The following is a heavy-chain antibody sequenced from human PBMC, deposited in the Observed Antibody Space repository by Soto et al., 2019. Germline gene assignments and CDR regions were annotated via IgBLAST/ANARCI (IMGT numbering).Heavy chain of an antibody. CDR1: GYVITSGYY. CDR3: ARSFPTYSGPTI. V-gene: IGHV4-38-2*01. Sequence: PSETLCLTCAVSGYVITSGYYWGCLQQPPGKGLEWFGTVDHSGSTYYDPSLQGRFTISIDTSKNQFSLKLTSVTAADTDLYYGARSFPTYSGPTIWGQGTLVTVSS. J-gene: IGHJ4*02. CDR2: VDHSGST. D-gene: IGHD1-26*01.